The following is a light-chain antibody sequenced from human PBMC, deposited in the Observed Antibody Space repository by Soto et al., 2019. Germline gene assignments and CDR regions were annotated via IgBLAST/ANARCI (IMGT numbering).Light chain of an antibody. J-gene: IGLJ2*01. CDR3: SSYGGTNSLKV. Sequence: QSVLTQPPSASGSPGQSVTISCTGTSSDVGGYNYVSWYQQHPGEAPKVMMYEVSKRPSGVPDRFSGSKSGNTASLTVSGLQAEDEADYYCSSYGGTNSLKVFGGGTKLTVL. CDR2: EVS. CDR1: SSDVGGYNY. V-gene: IGLV2-8*01.